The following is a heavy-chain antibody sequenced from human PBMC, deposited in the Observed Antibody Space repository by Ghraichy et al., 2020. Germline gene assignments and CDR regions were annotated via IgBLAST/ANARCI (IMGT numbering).Heavy chain of an antibody. J-gene: IGHJ6*03. CDR3: AKCSGRKYYYYYMDV. Sequence: GESLNISCAASGFTFSNYGMHWVRPAPGKGLEWVAVISYDGSNKYYADSVKGRFTISRDNSKNTLYLQMNSLRAEDTAVYYCAKCSGRKYYYYYMDVWGKGTTVTVSS. V-gene: IGHV3-30*18. CDR1: GFTFSNYG. D-gene: IGHD1-14*01. CDR2: ISYDGSNK.